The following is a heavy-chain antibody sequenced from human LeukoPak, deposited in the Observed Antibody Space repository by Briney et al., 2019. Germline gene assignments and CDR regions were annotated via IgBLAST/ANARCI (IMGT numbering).Heavy chain of an antibody. D-gene: IGHD1-26*01. CDR1: GFTFSSYW. V-gene: IGHV3-74*01. Sequence: GGALRLSCGASGFTFSSYWMHWVRQAPGKGLVWVSRMNSEGRSTSYADSVKDRVTISGDHVKNTLYLQMNSLRAEDTAVYYCARVGELLWDAFDIWGQGTMVTVSS. J-gene: IGHJ3*02. CDR3: ARVGELLWDAFDI. CDR2: MNSEGRST.